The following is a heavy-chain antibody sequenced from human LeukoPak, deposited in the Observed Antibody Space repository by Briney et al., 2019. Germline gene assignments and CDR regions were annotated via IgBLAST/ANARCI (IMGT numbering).Heavy chain of an antibody. V-gene: IGHV3-30*04. CDR1: GFTFSGYA. D-gene: IGHD3-10*01. J-gene: IGHJ4*02. Sequence: GGSLRLSCAASGFTFSGYAIHWVRQAPGKGLEWVAGISYDGSNKYYIDSVKGRFTIFRDNSKNTLYLQMNSLRAEDTAVYYCARDDGWLIRFDYWGQGTLSPSPQ. CDR3: ARDDGWLIRFDY. CDR2: ISYDGSNK.